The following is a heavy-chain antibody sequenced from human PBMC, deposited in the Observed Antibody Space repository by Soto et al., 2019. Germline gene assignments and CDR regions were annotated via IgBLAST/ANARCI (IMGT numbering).Heavy chain of an antibody. D-gene: IGHD6-19*01. Sequence: ASVKVSCKASGYTFTSYGIIWVRQAPGQGLEWMGWINAYNGNTNYAQKLQGRVTMTTDTSTSTAYMELRSLRSDDTAVYYCAKTTDGWFSAFEIWGQGTMVTVSS. CDR1: GYTFTSYG. CDR2: INAYNGNT. V-gene: IGHV1-18*01. J-gene: IGHJ3*02. CDR3: AKTTDGWFSAFEI.